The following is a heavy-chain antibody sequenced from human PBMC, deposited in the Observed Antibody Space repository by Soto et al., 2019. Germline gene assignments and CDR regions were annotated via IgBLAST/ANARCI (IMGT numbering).Heavy chain of an antibody. Sequence: SETLSLTCTVSGGSISSYYWSWIRQPPGKGLEWIGYIYYSGSTNYNPSLKSRVTISVDTSKNQFSLKLSSVTAADTAVYYCARGPSNQLLWGSYYYYYMDVWGKGTTVTVSS. J-gene: IGHJ6*03. CDR3: ARGPSNQLLWGSYYYYYMDV. D-gene: IGHD2-2*01. V-gene: IGHV4-59*01. CDR2: IYYSGST. CDR1: GGSISSYY.